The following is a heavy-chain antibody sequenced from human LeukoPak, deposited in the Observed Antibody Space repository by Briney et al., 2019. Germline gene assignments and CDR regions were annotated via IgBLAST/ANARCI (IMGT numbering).Heavy chain of an antibody. D-gene: IGHD1-1*01. V-gene: IGHV5-51*01. CDR3: ARRGTGYDY. CDR2: VYPGDCDT. CDR1: GYSFTNYW. J-gene: IGHJ4*02. Sequence: GEALQITCEGAGYSFTNYWSGWVRQLAGKGVEWMGIVYPGDCDTRYNPVFQGQVTISADKSINTAYLQWSRLKASDTAMYYCARRGTGYDYWGQGIPVTVTS.